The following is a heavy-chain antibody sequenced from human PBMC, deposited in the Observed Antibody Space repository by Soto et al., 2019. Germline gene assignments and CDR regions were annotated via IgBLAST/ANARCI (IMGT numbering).Heavy chain of an antibody. CDR2: IYYSGST. V-gene: IGHV4-39*01. CDR3: ARPHDRDGLYYFDY. Sequence: QLQLQESGPGLVKPSETLSLTCTVSGGSISSSSYYWGWIRQPPGKGLEWIGSIYYSGSTYYNPSLKSRVTISVDTSKNQFSLKLSSVTAADTAVYYCARPHDRDGLYYFDYWGQGTLVTVSS. CDR1: GGSISSSSYY. J-gene: IGHJ4*02. D-gene: IGHD3-16*01.